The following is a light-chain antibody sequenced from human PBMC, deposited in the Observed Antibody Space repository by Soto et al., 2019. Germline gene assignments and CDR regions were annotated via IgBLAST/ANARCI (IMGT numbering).Light chain of an antibody. CDR2: GAS. V-gene: IGKV3-11*01. J-gene: IGKJ4*01. CDR3: QQRSNWPGT. CDR1: QSVSSF. Sequence: EIVLTQSPGTLSLSPGERATLSCRASQSVSSFLVWYQQKPGQAPRLLIYGASSRATGIPARFSGSGSGTDFTLTISSLEPEDFAVYYCQQRSNWPGTFGGGTKVDI.